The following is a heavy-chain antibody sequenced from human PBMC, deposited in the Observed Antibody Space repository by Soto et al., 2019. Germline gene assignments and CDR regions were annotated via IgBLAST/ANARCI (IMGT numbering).Heavy chain of an antibody. CDR1: GGSVSTSCYY. CDR3: ARLTMIVVVDY. CDR2: IYYTGST. V-gene: IGHV4-61*01. Sequence: SETLSLTCTVSGGSVSTSCYYWSWIRQPPGKGLELIGYIYYTGSTNYNPSLKSRVTLSVDTSKNQFSLQLTSVTAADTAVYYCARLTMIVVVDYWGQGTPVTPSS. D-gene: IGHD3-22*01. J-gene: IGHJ4*01.